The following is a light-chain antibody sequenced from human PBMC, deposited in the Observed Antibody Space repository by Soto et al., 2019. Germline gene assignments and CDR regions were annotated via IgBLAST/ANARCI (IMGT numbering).Light chain of an antibody. CDR3: LQYGSSPLA. J-gene: IGKJ4*01. CDR1: QSVSTSY. V-gene: IGKV3-20*01. CDR2: GAS. Sequence: EVVLTQSPGTLSLSPGERATLSCRASQSVSTSYLAWYQQKPGQAPRLLIYGASSRATGIPDRFSGSRYGTDFALTISRLGPEEFAGYDCLQYGSSPLAFGGGTKVEIK.